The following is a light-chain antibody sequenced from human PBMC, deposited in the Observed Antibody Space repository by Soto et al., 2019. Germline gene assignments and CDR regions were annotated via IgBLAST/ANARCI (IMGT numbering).Light chain of an antibody. J-gene: IGKJ1*01. Sequence: EVVLTQSPGALSLSPGEGVTLSCRASQNIRGNELAWYRQKRGQAPRLLIYGGSSRAEGIPDRFSGRGTGTNFTLTISRLEPEDSAVYYCQDYGTSHPWTFGQGPKLEIK. CDR3: QDYGTSHPWT. V-gene: IGKV3-20*01. CDR2: GGS. CDR1: QNIRGNE.